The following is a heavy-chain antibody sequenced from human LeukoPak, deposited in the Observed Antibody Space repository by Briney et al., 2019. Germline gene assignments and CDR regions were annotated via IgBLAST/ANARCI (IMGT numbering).Heavy chain of an antibody. CDR2: INHSGST. V-gene: IGHV4-34*01. CDR1: GGSFSGYY. Sequence: SETLSLTCAVYGGSFSGYYWIWIRQPPGKGLEWIGEINHSGSTNYNPSLESRVTISVDTSKNQFSLKLSSVTAADTAVYYCARSLNDRWGGVEIATTDDYWGQGTLVTVSS. J-gene: IGHJ4*02. CDR3: ARSLNDRWGGVEIATTDDY. D-gene: IGHD5-24*01.